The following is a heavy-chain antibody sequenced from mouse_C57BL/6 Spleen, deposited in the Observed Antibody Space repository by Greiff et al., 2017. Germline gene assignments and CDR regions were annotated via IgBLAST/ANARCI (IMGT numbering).Heavy chain of an antibody. J-gene: IGHJ1*03. CDR2: INPSNGGT. CDR3: ARTIYYGNPWYFDV. CDR1: GYTFTSYW. Sequence: QVQLQQSGTELVKPGASVKLSCKASGYTFTSYWMHWVKQRPGQGLEWIGNINPSNGGTNYNEKFKSKATLTVDKSSSTAYMQLSSLTSEDSAVYYCARTIYYGNPWYFDVWGTGTTVTVSS. D-gene: IGHD2-1*01. V-gene: IGHV1-53*01.